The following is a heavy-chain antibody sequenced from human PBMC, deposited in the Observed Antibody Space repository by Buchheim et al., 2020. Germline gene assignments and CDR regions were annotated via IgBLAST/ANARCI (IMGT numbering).Heavy chain of an antibody. CDR3: TTETSSGWPKKYNWFDP. CDR1: GFTFSNAW. CDR2: IKSKTDGGTT. D-gene: IGHD6-19*01. J-gene: IGHJ5*02. Sequence: ASGFTFSNAWMNWVRQAPGKGLEWVGRIKSKTDGGTTDYAAPVKGRFTISRVDSKNTLYLQMNSLKTEDTAVYYCTTETSSGWPKKYNWFDPWGQGTL. V-gene: IGHV3-15*07.